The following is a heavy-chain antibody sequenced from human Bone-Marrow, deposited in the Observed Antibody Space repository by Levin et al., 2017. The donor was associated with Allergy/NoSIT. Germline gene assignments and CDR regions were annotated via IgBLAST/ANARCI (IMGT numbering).Heavy chain of an antibody. Sequence: GGSLRLSCGASGFTFSTSWMNWVRQAPGKGLEWVANIKEDSSQKKYADSVKGRFTISRDNAENSLYLHMNSLRAEDTAVYHCTRVNYDGDASGFWGEGTRVVVSS. CDR2: IKEDSSQK. CDR3: TRVNYDGDASGF. J-gene: IGHJ4*02. CDR1: GFTFSTSW. D-gene: IGHD3-16*01. V-gene: IGHV3-7*04.